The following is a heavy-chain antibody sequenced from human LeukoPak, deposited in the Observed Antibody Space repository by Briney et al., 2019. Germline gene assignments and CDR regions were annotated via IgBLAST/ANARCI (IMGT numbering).Heavy chain of an antibody. CDR1: GFTFSSYS. CDR2: ISSSSSYI. Sequence: GGSLRLSCAATGFTFSSYSMNWVRQAPGKGLEWVSSISSSSSYIYYADSVKGRFTISRDNAKNSLYLRMNSLRAEDTAVYYCARDFLTVRGVIPYWGQGTLVTVSS. D-gene: IGHD3-10*01. J-gene: IGHJ4*02. V-gene: IGHV3-21*01. CDR3: ARDFLTVRGVIPY.